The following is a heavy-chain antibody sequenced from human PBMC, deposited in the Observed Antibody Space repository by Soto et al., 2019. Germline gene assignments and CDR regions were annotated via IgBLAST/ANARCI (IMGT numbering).Heavy chain of an antibody. CDR3: ARDGIRQKWLAHRDYYYYGMDV. D-gene: IGHD6-19*01. J-gene: IGHJ6*02. Sequence: GGSLRLSCAASGFTFSSYAMHWVRQAPGKGLEWVAVISYDGSNKYYADSVKGRFTISRDNSKNTLYLQMNSLRAEDTAVYYCARDGIRQKWLAHRDYYYYGMDVWGQGTTVTVSS. CDR2: ISYDGSNK. V-gene: IGHV3-30-3*01. CDR1: GFTFSSYA.